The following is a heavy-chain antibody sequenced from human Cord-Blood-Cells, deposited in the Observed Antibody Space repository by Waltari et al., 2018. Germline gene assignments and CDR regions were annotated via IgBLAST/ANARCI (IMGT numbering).Heavy chain of an antibody. CDR1: GGSISSSSYY. J-gene: IGHJ5*02. V-gene: IGHV4-39*01. CDR2: IYYSGSP. D-gene: IGHD1-7*01. CDR3: ARPESGTFDP. Sequence: LQLQESGPGLVKPSETLSLTCTVSGGSISSSSYYWGWIRQPPGMGLEWIGSIYYSGSPFYNPSLKSRVTISVDTSKDHFSLKLSSVSAADTAVYYCARPESGTFDPWGQGTLVTVSS.